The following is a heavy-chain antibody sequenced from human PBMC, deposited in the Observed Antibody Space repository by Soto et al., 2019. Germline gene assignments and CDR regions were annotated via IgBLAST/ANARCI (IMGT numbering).Heavy chain of an antibody. Sequence: QVQLVQSGAEVKKPGASVKVSCKASGYTFTSSGMSWVRQAPGQGLEWMGWISAHSGSSEYGQRFVGKVTMTTCRSTSTAYMELRSLRSDGTAVYYCARVFFYLSSESRGYYFDAFGFWGPGTLVTVSS. D-gene: IGHD3-22*01. J-gene: IGHJ3*01. CDR2: ISAHSGSS. CDR1: GYTFTSSG. CDR3: ARVFFYLSSESRGYYFDAFGF. V-gene: IGHV1-18*01.